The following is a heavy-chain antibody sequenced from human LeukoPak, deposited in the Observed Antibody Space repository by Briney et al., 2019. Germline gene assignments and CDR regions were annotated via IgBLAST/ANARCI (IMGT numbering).Heavy chain of an antibody. D-gene: IGHD3-22*01. CDR2: ISGSGSST. V-gene: IGHV3-23*01. CDR3: AKVMGPHYFDTSGSSRAFDY. J-gene: IGHJ4*02. CDR1: GCTFSSYA. Sequence: GGSLRLSCAASGCTFSSYAMTWVRQAPGKGLEWVSAISGSGSSTHYADSVRGRFTISRDNSKNTLYLQMNSLRAEDTALYYCAKVMGPHYFDTSGSSRAFDYWGQGTLVTVSS.